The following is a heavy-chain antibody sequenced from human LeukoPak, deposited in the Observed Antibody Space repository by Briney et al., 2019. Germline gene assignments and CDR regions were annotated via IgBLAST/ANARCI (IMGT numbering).Heavy chain of an antibody. CDR1: GFTFSNHG. Sequence: GRSLRLSCEACGFTFSNHGMHWVRQAPGKGLEWVAVISYDGSDKYYADSVKGRFTISRDNSRTTLYLQMNRLRAEDTAVYYCAKGDCSSTSCYNLFDYWGQGTLVTASS. D-gene: IGHD2-2*01. J-gene: IGHJ4*02. V-gene: IGHV3-30*18. CDR2: ISYDGSDK. CDR3: AKGDCSSTSCYNLFDY.